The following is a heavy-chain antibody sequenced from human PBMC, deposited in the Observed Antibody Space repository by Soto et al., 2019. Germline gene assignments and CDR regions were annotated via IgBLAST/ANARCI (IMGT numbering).Heavy chain of an antibody. V-gene: IGHV1-18*01. J-gene: IGHJ4*02. Sequence: QVQLVQSGTEVKKPGASVKVSCQASGYTFTRYDISWLRQAPGQGLEWMGWISAYIGNTNYAQKLQGRVTMTTDTSTGTAYMELRSLRSDDTAVYFCARAPGRVMMTAVTYYFDYWGQGTLVTVSS. CDR3: ARAPGRVMMTAVTYYFDY. CDR1: GYTFTRYD. D-gene: IGHD4-17*01. CDR2: ISAYIGNT.